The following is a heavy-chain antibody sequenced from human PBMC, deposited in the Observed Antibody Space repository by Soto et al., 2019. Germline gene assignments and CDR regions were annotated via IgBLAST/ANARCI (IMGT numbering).Heavy chain of an antibody. J-gene: IGHJ2*01. Sequence: SETLSLTCTVSGGSISSYYWSWIRQPPGKGLEWIGYIYYSGSTNYNPSLKSRVTISVDTSKNQFSLKLSSVTAADTAVYYCARDSDSSGYSPWSYFDLWGRGTLVTVSS. D-gene: IGHD3-22*01. V-gene: IGHV4-59*01. CDR1: GGSISSYY. CDR3: ARDSDSSGYSPWSYFDL. CDR2: IYYSGST.